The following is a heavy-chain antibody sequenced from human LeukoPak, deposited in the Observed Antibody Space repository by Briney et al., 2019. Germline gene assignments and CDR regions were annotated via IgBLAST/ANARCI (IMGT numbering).Heavy chain of an antibody. CDR2: ISGSGGST. Sequence: GGSLRLSCAASGFTFSSYAMSWVRQAPGKGLEWLSAISGSGGSTYYADSVKGRFTISRDNSKNTLYLQMNSLRAEDTAVYYCAKDGPLDYYGSGSSPGYFDYWGQGTLVTVSS. V-gene: IGHV3-23*01. J-gene: IGHJ4*02. CDR3: AKDGPLDYYGSGSSPGYFDY. D-gene: IGHD3-10*01. CDR1: GFTFSSYA.